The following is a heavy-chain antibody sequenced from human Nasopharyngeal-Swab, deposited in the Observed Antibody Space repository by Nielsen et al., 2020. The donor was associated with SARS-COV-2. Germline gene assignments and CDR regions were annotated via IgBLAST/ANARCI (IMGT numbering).Heavy chain of an antibody. D-gene: IGHD2-21*02. CDR3: ARKRRAAYCGGDCDAKWYFDL. V-gene: IGHV1-18*01. CDR1: GYTFSSYG. J-gene: IGHJ2*01. Sequence: ASVKVSCKASGYTFSSYGINWVRQAPGQGLEWMGWISAYNANTNYAQKIEDRVSMTTDTSTSTAYMELRSLRSDDTAVYYCARKRRAAYCGGDCDAKWYFDLWGRGTLVTVSS. CDR2: ISAYNANT.